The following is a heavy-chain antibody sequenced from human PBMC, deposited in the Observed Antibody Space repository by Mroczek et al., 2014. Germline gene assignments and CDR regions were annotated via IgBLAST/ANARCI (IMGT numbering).Heavy chain of an antibody. V-gene: IGHV3-30*03. CDR3: ARAIGKVATTSSDY. D-gene: IGHD5-12*01. CDR1: GFTFSSYG. CDR2: ISYDGSNK. Sequence: QVQLVESGGGVVQPGRSLRLSCAASGFTFSSYGMHWVRQAPGKGLEWVAVISYDGSNKYYADSVKGRFTISRDNSKNTLYLQMNSLRAEDTAVYYCARAIGKVATTSSDYWGQGTLVTVSS. J-gene: IGHJ4*02.